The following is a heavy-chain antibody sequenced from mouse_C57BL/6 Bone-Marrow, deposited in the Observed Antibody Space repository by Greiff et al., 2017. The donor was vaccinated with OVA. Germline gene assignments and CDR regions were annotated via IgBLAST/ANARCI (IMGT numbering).Heavy chain of an antibody. CDR2: IYPGDGDT. CDR1: GYAFSSSW. CDR3: AKGYGSSYVRWYFDV. V-gene: IGHV1-82*01. J-gene: IGHJ1*03. D-gene: IGHD1-1*01. Sequence: QVQLQQSGPELVKPGASVKISCKASGYAFSSSWMNWVKQRPGKGLEWIGRIYPGDGDTNYNGKFKGKATLTADKSSSTAYMQLSSLTSEDSAVYFCAKGYGSSYVRWYFDVWGTGTTVTVSS.